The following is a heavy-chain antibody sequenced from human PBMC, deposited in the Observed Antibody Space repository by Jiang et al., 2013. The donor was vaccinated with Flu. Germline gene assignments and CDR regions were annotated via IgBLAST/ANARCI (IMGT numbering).Heavy chain of an antibody. CDR2: MSHSGTY. J-gene: IGHJ4*02. CDR1: GGSISHYD. CDR3: ARARNDYGDSRSGLDN. V-gene: IGHV4-59*01. Sequence: GLVKPSETLSLTCSVSGGSISHYDWNWIRQPPGRGLEWIGYMSHSGTYKHNPSLESRVNMSVDTSKNQFSLKVGSVTAADTAVYYCARARNDYGDSRSGLDNWGQGTLVTASS. D-gene: IGHD4-17*01.